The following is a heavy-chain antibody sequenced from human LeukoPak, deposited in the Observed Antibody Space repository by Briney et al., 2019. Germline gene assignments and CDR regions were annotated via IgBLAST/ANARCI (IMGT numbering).Heavy chain of an antibody. V-gene: IGHV3-21*01. D-gene: IGHD3-3*01. CDR2: ISSSSSYI. CDR3: ARDFGDERVFDY. J-gene: IGHJ4*02. CDR1: GFTFSSYS. Sequence: GGSLRLSCAASGFTFSSYSMNWVRQAPGKGLEWVSSISSSSSYIYYADSVKGRFTISRDNAKNSLYLQMNSLRAEDTAVYYCARDFGDERVFDYWGQGTLVTVSS.